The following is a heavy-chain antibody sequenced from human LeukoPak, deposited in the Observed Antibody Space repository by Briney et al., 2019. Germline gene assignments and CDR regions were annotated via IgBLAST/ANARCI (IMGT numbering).Heavy chain of an antibody. D-gene: IGHD5-18*01. J-gene: IGHJ6*02. CDR1: GGSISTYY. V-gene: IGHV4-59*08. CDR2: ISYSGST. CDR3: ARHRYSYGYDYFYGMDV. Sequence: SETLSLTCTVSGGSISTYYWSWIRQPPGKGLEWIGYISYSGSTSYNPSFKSRVTISVDTSESQFSLRLSSVTAADTAVYYCARHRYSYGYDYFYGMDVWGQGTTVTVSS.